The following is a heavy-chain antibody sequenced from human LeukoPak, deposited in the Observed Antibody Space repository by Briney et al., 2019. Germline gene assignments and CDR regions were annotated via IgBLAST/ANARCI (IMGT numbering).Heavy chain of an antibody. CDR1: GSTFRSHT. V-gene: IGHV3-48*01. CDR2: ISNTGSVI. CDR3: VRDYNWCFDY. D-gene: IGHD1-1*01. Sequence: GGSLRLSCAASGSTFRSHTMNWVRQAPGKGLEWISYISNTGSVIYYADSVKGRFTISRDKAKNSLYLQMNSLRAEDTAVYYCVRDYNWCFDYWGQGTLVTVSS. J-gene: IGHJ4*02.